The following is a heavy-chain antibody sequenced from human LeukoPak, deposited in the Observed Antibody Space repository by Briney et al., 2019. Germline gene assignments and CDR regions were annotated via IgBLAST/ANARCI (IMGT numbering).Heavy chain of an antibody. D-gene: IGHD3-3*01. J-gene: IGHJ4*02. V-gene: IGHV3-23*01. CDR1: GLTFSSYA. CDR3: AKGGGYDFWSGGFDY. CDR2: IYVSGGST. Sequence: GGSLRLSCAASGLTFSSYAMNWVRQAPGKGLEWVSAIYVSGGSTYYADSVKGRFTISRDNSKNTLYLQMNSLRAEDTAVYYCAKGGGYDFWSGGFDYWGQGTLVTVSS.